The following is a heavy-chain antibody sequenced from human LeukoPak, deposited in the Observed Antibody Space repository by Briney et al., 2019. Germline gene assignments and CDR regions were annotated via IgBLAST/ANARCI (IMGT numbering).Heavy chain of an antibody. CDR3: ARDLQMWTADYYYGMDV. V-gene: IGHV1-2*02. CDR2: INPNSGGT. J-gene: IGHJ6*02. CDR1: GYTFTGYY. Sequence: ASVKVSCKASGYTFTGYYMHWVRQAPEQGLEWMGWINPNSGGTNYAQKFQGRVTMTRDTSISTAYMELSRLRSDDTAVYYCARDLQMWTADYYYGMDVWGQGTTVTVSS. D-gene: IGHD2-21*01.